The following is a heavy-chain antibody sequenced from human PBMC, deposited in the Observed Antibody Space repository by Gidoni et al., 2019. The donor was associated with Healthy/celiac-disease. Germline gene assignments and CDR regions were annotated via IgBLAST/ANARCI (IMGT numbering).Heavy chain of an antibody. CDR2: ISYDGSNK. CDR1: GCTFSISG. CDR3: AKDSSSWYVTYYYYYMDV. D-gene: IGHD6-13*01. J-gene: IGHJ6*03. V-gene: IGHV3-30*18. Sequence: QVQLVESGGGGVQPGRSLRLSCAAPGCTFSISGSHWVRQAPGKGLEWVAVISYDGSNKYYADSVKGRFTISRDNSKNTLYLQMNSLRAEDTAVYYCAKDSSSWYVTYYYYYMDVWGKGTTVTVSS.